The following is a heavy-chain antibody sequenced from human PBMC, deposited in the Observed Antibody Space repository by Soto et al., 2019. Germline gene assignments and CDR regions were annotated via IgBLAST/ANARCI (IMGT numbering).Heavy chain of an antibody. CDR1: GFSLSTSGVG. J-gene: IGHJ4*02. V-gene: IGHV2-5*01. D-gene: IGHD3-22*01. Sequence: SGPTLVNPTQTLTLTCTFSGFSLSTSGVGVGWIRQPPGKALEWLALIYWNDDKRYSPSLKSRLTITKDTSKNQVVLTMTNMDPVDTATYYCAHSGIGYYDSSGYRTFGYCGQGTLLTVS. CDR2: IYWNDDK. CDR3: AHSGIGYYDSSGYRTFGY.